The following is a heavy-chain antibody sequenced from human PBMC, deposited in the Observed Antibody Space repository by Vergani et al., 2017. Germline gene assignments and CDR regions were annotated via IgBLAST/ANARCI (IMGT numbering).Heavy chain of an antibody. J-gene: IGHJ4*02. CDR3: ARDLAYCHEGSCAL. CDR2: VLFDGSNE. Sequence: QVQLVQSGGGVVQPGGSLRLSCVASGFTFNRHGMQWVRQAPGKGLEWVAYVLFDGSNEYYADSVKGRFIVSRDNSNDALFLQMNSLRTDDTDVYYCARDLAYCHEGSCALWGQGSVVTVSS. D-gene: IGHD2-15*01. CDR1: GFTFNRHG. V-gene: IGHV3-30*02.